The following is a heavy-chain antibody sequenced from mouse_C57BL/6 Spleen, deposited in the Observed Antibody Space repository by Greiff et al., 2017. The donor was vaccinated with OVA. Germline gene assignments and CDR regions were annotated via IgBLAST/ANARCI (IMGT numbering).Heavy chain of an antibody. V-gene: IGHV14-2*01. CDR2: IDPEDGET. CDR3: ASPVVADYAMDY. D-gene: IGHD1-1*01. J-gene: IGHJ4*01. Sequence: EVKLMESGAELVKPGASVKLSCTASGFNIKDYYMHWVKQRTEQGLEWIGRIDPEDGETKYAPKFQGKATITADTSSNTAYLQLSSLTSEDTAVYYCASPVVADYAMDYWGQGTSVTVSS. CDR1: GFNIKDYY.